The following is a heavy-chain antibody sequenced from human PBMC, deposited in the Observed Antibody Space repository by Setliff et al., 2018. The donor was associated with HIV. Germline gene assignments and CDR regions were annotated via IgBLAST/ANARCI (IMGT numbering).Heavy chain of an antibody. Sequence: ASVKVSCKASGGFSHYATNWVRQAPGQGLEWMGAITPLFGTTTYPQHFQGRLTITADESTNTVYMELNSLTSDDTAVYYCASLNGFCSGRNCLPLGYFDSWGQGALVTVSS. V-gene: IGHV1-69*13. J-gene: IGHJ4*02. CDR3: ASLNGFCSGRNCLPLGYFDS. D-gene: IGHD2-15*01. CDR2: ITPLFGTT. CDR1: GGFSHYA.